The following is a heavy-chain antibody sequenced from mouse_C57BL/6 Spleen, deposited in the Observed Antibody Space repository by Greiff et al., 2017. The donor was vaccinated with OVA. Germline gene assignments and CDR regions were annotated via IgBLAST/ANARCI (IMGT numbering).Heavy chain of an antibody. CDR3: ARTYYSKGYYAMDY. V-gene: IGHV1-9*01. CDR1: GYTFTGYW. J-gene: IGHJ4*01. CDR2: ILPGSGST. Sequence: VKLVESGAELMKPGASVKLSCKATGYTFTGYWIEWVKQRPGHGLEWIGEILPGSGSTNYNEKFMGKATLTADKSSSTAYMQLSSLTSEDSAVYFCARTYYSKGYYAMDYWGQGTSVTVSS. D-gene: IGHD2-5*01.